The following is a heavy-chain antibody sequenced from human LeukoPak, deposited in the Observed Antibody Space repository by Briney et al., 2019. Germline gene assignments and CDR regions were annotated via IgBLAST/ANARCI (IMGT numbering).Heavy chain of an antibody. D-gene: IGHD3-22*01. CDR2: ISYDGSNK. J-gene: IGHJ4*02. CDR1: GFTFSSYG. CDR3: AKDRNYYDSSGYSLDY. V-gene: IGHV3-30*18. Sequence: GGSLRLSCAASGFTFSSYGMHWVRQAPGKGLEWVAVISYDGSNKYYADSVKGRFTIPRDNSKNTLYLQMNSLRAEDTAVYYCAKDRNYYDSSGYSLDYWGQGTLVTVSS.